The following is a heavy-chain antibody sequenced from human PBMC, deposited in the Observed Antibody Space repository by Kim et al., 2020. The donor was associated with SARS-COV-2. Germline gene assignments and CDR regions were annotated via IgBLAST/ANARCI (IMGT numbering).Heavy chain of an antibody. CDR2: IKQGGDEK. D-gene: IGHD5-18*01. V-gene: IGHV3-7*01. CDR1: GFVFSRQW. Sequence: GGSLRLSCAASGFVFSRQWMNWVRQAPGKGLEWVASIKQGGDEKTCVDSVKGRFIISRDDAKNSLSLQMNSLKPEDTAGYFCVRGPSYGARTDYFDLWGQGSVVTV. J-gene: IGHJ4*02. CDR3: VRGPSYGARTDYFDL.